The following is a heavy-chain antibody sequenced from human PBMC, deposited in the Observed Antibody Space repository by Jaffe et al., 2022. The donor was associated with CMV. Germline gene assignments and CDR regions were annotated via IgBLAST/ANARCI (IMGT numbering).Heavy chain of an antibody. CDR1: GGSISSYY. J-gene: IGHJ4*02. D-gene: IGHD6-13*01. CDR3: ARVGIAAAPPSEVLLFDY. CDR2: IYYSGST. V-gene: IGHV4-59*01. Sequence: QVQLQESGPGLVKPSETLSLTCTVSGGSISSYYWSWIRQPPGKGLEWIGYIYYSGSTNYNPSLKSRVTISVDTSKNQFSLKLSSVTAADTAVYYCARVGIAAAPPSEVLLFDYWGQGTLVTVSS.